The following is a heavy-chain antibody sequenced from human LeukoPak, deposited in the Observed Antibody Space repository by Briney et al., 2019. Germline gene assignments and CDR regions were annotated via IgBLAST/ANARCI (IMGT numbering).Heavy chain of an antibody. J-gene: IGHJ5*02. CDR1: GYTFTGYY. CDR3: ARGVTYYYDSSGYFSWFDP. V-gene: IGHV1-2*02. Sequence: ASVKVSCKASGYTFTGYYMHWVRQAPGQGLEWMGWINPKSGGTNYAQKFQGRVTMTRDTSISTAYMELSRLRSDDTAVYYCARGVTYYYDSSGYFSWFDPWGQGTLVTVSS. D-gene: IGHD3-22*01. CDR2: INPKSGGT.